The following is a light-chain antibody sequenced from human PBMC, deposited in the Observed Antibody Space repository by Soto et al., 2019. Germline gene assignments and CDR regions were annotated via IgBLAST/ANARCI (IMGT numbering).Light chain of an antibody. CDR3: QQYGNSPWT. Sequence: EIVLTQSPGTLYLSPGERATLSCRASQSVGSSYLAWYLQKPGQDPRLLVYGASDRATGIPDRFSGSGSGTDFTLIISRLEPEDFAVYYCQQYGNSPWTFGQGTKVDSK. CDR1: QSVGSSY. CDR2: GAS. V-gene: IGKV3-20*01. J-gene: IGKJ1*01.